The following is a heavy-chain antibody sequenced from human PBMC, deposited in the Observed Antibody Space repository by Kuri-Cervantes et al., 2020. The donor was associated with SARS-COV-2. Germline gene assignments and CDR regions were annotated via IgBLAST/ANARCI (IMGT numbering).Heavy chain of an antibody. V-gene: IGHV3-9*01. D-gene: IGHD7-27*01. CDR3: AKDPSNWGYFDY. J-gene: IGHJ4*02. Sequence: SGAASGITFDDYAMHWVRQAPGKGLEWVSGISWNSGSIGYADSGKGRFTISRDNSKNTLYLQMNSLRAEDTAVYYCAKDPSNWGYFDYWGQGTLVTVSS. CDR1: GITFDDYA. CDR2: ISWNSGSI.